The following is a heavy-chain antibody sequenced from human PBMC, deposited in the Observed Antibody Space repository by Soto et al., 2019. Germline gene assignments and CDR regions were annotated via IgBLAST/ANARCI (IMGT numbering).Heavy chain of an antibody. Sequence: QVQLVQSGAEVKKPGSSVKVSCKASGGTFSSYAISWVRQAPGQGLEWMGGIIPIFGTANYAQTFQGRVTITADESTSTAYMELSSLRSEDTAVYYCASGGVVPAARNYYYYGLDVWGQGTTVTVSS. V-gene: IGHV1-69*01. CDR2: IIPIFGTA. CDR3: ASGGVVPAARNYYYYGLDV. CDR1: GGTFSSYA. J-gene: IGHJ6*02. D-gene: IGHD2-2*01.